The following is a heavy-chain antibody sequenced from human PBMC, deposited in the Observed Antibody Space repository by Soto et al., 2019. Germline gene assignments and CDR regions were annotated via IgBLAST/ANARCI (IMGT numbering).Heavy chain of an antibody. Sequence: SETLSLTCAIYNSSLGAFHWTWTRQPPGKGLEWIGELIHGGSTNYNPSLKSRVTFSLDTSKSQFSLHVMSVTAADTAVYYCARSPLSYDYVRQTWREVGDSFDVWGRGTSVTVSS. V-gene: IGHV4-34*12. CDR2: LIHGGST. CDR3: ARSPLSYDYVRQTWREVGDSFDV. J-gene: IGHJ3*01. D-gene: IGHD3-10*02. CDR1: NSSLGAFH.